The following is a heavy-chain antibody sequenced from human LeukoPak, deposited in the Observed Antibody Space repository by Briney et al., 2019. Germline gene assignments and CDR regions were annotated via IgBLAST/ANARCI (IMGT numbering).Heavy chain of an antibody. CDR3: AKQYGSGSYGDYYYYMDV. V-gene: IGHV3-48*03. CDR1: GFTFSSYE. D-gene: IGHD3-10*01. J-gene: IGHJ6*03. CDR2: ISSSGSTI. Sequence: GGSLRLSCAASGFTFSSYEMNWVRQAPGKGLEWVSYISSSGSTIYYADSVKGRFTISRDNAKNSLYLQMNSLRAEDTAVYYCAKQYGSGSYGDYYYYMDVWGKGTTVTISS.